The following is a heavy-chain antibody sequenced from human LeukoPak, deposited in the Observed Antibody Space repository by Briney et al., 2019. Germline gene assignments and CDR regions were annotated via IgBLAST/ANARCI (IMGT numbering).Heavy chain of an antibody. CDR3: ARYVEYSSSWYINYFDY. V-gene: IGHV4-31*03. Sequence: PSETLSLTCTVSGGSISSGGYYWSWIRQHPGKGLEWIGYIYYSGSTYYNPSLKSRVTISVDTSKNQFSLKLSSVTAADTAVYYCARYVEYSSSWYINYFDYWGQGTLVTVSS. D-gene: IGHD6-13*01. CDR1: GGSISSGGYY. CDR2: IYYSGST. J-gene: IGHJ4*02.